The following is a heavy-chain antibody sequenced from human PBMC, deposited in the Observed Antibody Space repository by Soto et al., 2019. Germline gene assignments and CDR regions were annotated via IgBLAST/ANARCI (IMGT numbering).Heavy chain of an antibody. V-gene: IGHV1-8*01. CDR1: GYSFTSLD. J-gene: IGHJ4*02. CDR3: ARGVSAGIDY. D-gene: IGHD6-19*01. CDR2: MQPSTGRT. Sequence: QVQLVQSGAEVSEPGASVKVSCKASGYSFTSLDINWVRQTAGQGLEWMGWMQPSTGRTGYAQKFQGRVNMTRDTSINTAYMELTTLTADDTAFYYCARGVSAGIDYWGQGTLVTVSS.